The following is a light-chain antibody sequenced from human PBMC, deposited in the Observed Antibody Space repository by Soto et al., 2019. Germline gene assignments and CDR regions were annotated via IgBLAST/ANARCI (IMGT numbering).Light chain of an antibody. V-gene: IGLV1-44*01. J-gene: IGLJ3*02. CDR2: SNN. Sequence: QSVLTKPPSASGTPGQTVTISCSGSSSNIGSNSVNWYQQLPGTAPKLLIYSNNQWPSGVPDRFSGSKSGTSASLAISGLQSEDEAVYYCAAWDGSLNGPVFGGGTKVTVL. CDR1: SSNIGSNS. CDR3: AAWDGSLNGPV.